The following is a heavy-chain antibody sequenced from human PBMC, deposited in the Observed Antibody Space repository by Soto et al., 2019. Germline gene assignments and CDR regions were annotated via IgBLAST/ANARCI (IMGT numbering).Heavy chain of an antibody. CDR1: GGSISSDNW. CDR3: ARLSASSKLRGVVIN. J-gene: IGHJ4*02. CDR2: IYHSGNT. Sequence: QVHLQESGPDLVRPSETLSLTCSFSGGSISSDNWWSWVRQTPGMGLEWIGEIYHSGNTNYNPSLKSRVSMSVDKSMNQFSLKVTSVTAADTALYYCARLSASSKLRGVVINWGQGTLVTVSS. V-gene: IGHV4-4*02. D-gene: IGHD3-10*01.